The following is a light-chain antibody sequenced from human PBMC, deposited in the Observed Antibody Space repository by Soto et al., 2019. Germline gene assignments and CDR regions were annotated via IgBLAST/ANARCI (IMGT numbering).Light chain of an antibody. CDR2: YAS. V-gene: IGKV3-15*01. Sequence: EIVMTQSTVTLSVSPGEGASLSCRASQSVRSKLVWYHQIPDQPPRLLMYYASTRATGIPARFSGSGSGTEFTLTISRLQTEDFAVYYCQQYNDWPITFGQGTRLEIK. CDR1: QSVRSK. J-gene: IGKJ5*01. CDR3: QQYNDWPIT.